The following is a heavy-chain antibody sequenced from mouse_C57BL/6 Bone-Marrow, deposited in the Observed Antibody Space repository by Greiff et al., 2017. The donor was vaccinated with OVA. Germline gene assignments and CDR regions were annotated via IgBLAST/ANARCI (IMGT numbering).Heavy chain of an antibody. CDR3: VRHPLYY. V-gene: IGHV10-1*01. J-gene: IGHJ3*01. CDR2: IRSKSNNYAT. CDR1: GFSFNTYA. Sequence: EVKVVESGGGLVQPKGSLKLSCAASGFSFNTYAMNWVRQAPGKGLEWVARIRSKSNNYATYYADSVKDRFTISRDDSESMLYLQMNNLKTEDTAMYYCVRHPLYYRGQGTLVTVSA. D-gene: IGHD2-1*01.